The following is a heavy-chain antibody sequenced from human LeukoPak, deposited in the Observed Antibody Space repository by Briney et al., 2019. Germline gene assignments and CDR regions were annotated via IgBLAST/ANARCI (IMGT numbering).Heavy chain of an antibody. CDR3: ARGPPPDFDC. J-gene: IGHJ4*02. CDR2: IYSSGST. V-gene: IGHV4-4*07. CDR1: GGSISIYY. Sequence: PETLSLTWTVAGGSISIYYWSWIRPPAGEGLEWIGRIYSSGSTDYNPSLKSRVTMSVDTSKNQFSLNLRAVTAADTAVYYCARGPPPDFDCWGQGTLVTVSS.